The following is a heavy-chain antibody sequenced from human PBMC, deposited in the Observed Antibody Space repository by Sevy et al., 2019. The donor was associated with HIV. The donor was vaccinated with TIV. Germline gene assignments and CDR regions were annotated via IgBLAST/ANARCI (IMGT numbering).Heavy chain of an antibody. Sequence: GGSVRLSCRASGFNFGDYPMSWFRQAPGKGLAWVGFIRSKASGGTTQYAASVKGRFTISRDDSESIAYLQMNSLKIEDTAVYYCSKGGSGTGWFDPWGQGTLVTVSS. CDR2: IRSKASGGTT. CDR1: GFNFGDYP. J-gene: IGHJ5*02. CDR3: SKGGSGTGWFDP. D-gene: IGHD3-10*01. V-gene: IGHV3-49*03.